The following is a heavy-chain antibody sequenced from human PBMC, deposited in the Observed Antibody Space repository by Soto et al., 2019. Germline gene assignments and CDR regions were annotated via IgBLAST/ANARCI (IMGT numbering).Heavy chain of an antibody. CDR2: IAPTHPHT. CDR1: GYSFTRYW. J-gene: IGHJ6*02. CDR3: ARHGLRFAEGMDV. Sequence: GGSLKISCKGSGYSFTRYWISWVRQRPGKGPEGVGGIAPTHPHTTYSPSLQGHVTISADKSISAAYLQWSSLKASDTAMYYCARHGLRFAEGMDVWGQGTTVTVSS. D-gene: IGHD5-12*01. V-gene: IGHV5-10-1*01.